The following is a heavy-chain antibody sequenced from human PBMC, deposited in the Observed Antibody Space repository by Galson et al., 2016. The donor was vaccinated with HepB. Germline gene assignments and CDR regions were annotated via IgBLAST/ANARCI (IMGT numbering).Heavy chain of an antibody. J-gene: IGHJ3*02. CDR3: ARGIYNSVKEHAFDI. V-gene: IGHV4-31*03. CDR2: IYNSGRT. D-gene: IGHD1-20*01. CDR1: GAMRNSDFY. Sequence: TLSLTCTVSGAMRNSDFYWSWIRQRPGKGLEWIGYIYNSGRTNYTPSLESRVAISLDTSKKKFSLTLSSVTAADTAVYYCARGIYNSVKEHAFDIWGQGILITVSS.